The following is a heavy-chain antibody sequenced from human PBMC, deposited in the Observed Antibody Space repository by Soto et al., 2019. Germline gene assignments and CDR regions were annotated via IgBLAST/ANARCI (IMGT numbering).Heavy chain of an antibody. V-gene: IGHV4-4*07. CDR1: GGCISRLW. Sequence: ETISLTWSVWGGCISRLWWSWIRQPAGKGLEWIGRIYSGGRNNYNPSLKSRVTMSVDTSKNQFSLRLSSVTAADTAMYYWARGSSRWDYWGQGTLVTVSS. CDR3: ARGSSRWDY. D-gene: IGHD6-13*01. CDR2: IYSGGRN. J-gene: IGHJ4*02.